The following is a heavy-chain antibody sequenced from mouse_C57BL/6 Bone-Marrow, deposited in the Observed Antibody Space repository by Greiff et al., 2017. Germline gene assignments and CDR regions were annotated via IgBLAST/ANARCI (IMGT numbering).Heavy chain of an antibody. V-gene: IGHV2-2*01. Sequence: VQGVESGPGLVQPSQSLSITCTVSGFSLTSYGVHWVRQSPGKGLEWLGVIWSGGSTDYNAAFISRLSISKDNSKSQVFFKMNSLQADDTAIYYCARGWLPPYYYAMDYWGQGTSVTVSS. J-gene: IGHJ4*01. CDR3: ARGWLPPYYYAMDY. CDR2: IWSGGST. CDR1: GFSLTSYG. D-gene: IGHD2-2*01.